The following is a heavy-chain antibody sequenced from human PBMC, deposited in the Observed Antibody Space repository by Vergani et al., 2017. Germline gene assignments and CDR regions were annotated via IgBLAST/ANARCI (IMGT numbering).Heavy chain of an antibody. Sequence: QVQLVQSGAEVKKPGASVKVSCKVSGYTLTELSMHWVRQAPGKGLEWMGGIIPIFGTANYAQKFQGRVRITADESTSTADMELSSLRSEDTAVYDCASSYCGGDCYSYEYFQHWGQGTLVTVSS. D-gene: IGHD2-21*02. CDR2: IIPIFGTA. CDR1: GYTLTELS. V-gene: IGHV1-69*13. CDR3: ASSYCGGDCYSYEYFQH. J-gene: IGHJ1*01.